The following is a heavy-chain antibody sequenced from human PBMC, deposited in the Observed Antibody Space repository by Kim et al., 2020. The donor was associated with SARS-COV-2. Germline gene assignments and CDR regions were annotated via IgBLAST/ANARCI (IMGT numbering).Heavy chain of an antibody. J-gene: IGHJ6*02. V-gene: IGHV4-59*01. Sequence: LKSRVTISVDTSKNQFSLKLSSVTAADTAVYYCARDLRRPPYYYYYGMDVWGQGTTVTVSS. CDR3: ARDLRRPPYYYYYGMDV. D-gene: IGHD3-10*01.